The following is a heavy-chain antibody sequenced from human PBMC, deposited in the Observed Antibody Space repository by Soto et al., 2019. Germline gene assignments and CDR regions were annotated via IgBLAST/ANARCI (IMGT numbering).Heavy chain of an antibody. CDR3: ARGYSSSWKRGWFDP. Sequence: LRLSCAASGFTFSSYAMHWVRQAPGKGLEWVAVISYDGSNKYYADSVKGRFTISRDNSKNTLYLQMNSLRAEDTAVYYCARGYSSSWKRGWFDPWGQGTLVTVSS. V-gene: IGHV3-30-3*01. CDR1: GFTFSSYA. J-gene: IGHJ5*02. D-gene: IGHD6-13*01. CDR2: ISYDGSNK.